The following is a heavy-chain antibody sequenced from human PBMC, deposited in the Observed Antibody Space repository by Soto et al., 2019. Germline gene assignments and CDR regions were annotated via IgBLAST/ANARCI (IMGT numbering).Heavy chain of an antibody. CDR3: ARGYSSSWKRGWFDP. Sequence: LRLSCAASGFTFSSYAMHWVRQAPGKGLEWVAVISYDGSNKYYADSVKGRFTISRDNSKNTLYLQMNSLRAEDTAVYYCARGYSSSWKRGWFDPWGQGTLVTVSS. V-gene: IGHV3-30-3*01. CDR1: GFTFSSYA. J-gene: IGHJ5*02. D-gene: IGHD6-13*01. CDR2: ISYDGSNK.